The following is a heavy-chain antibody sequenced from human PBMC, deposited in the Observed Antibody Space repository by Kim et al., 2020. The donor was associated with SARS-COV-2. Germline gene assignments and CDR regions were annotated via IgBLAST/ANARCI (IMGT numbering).Heavy chain of an antibody. J-gene: IGHJ4*02. D-gene: IGHD6-25*01. Sequence: GGSLRLSCAASGFTFSRYWMHWVRQAPRKGLVWVSHINSDGSCTTYADSVKGRFTISRDNAKNTLYLQMNSLRAEDTAVYYCARVDSSGYWGQGTLVTVSS. V-gene: IGHV3-74*01. CDR1: GFTFSRYW. CDR2: INSDGSCT. CDR3: ARVDSSGY.